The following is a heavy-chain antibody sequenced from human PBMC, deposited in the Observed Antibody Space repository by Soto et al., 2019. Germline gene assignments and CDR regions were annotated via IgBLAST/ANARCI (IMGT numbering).Heavy chain of an antibody. J-gene: IGHJ3*02. D-gene: IGHD3-9*01. CDR2: MNPNSGNT. V-gene: IGHV1-8*01. Sequence: ASVKVSCKASGYTFTSYDINWVRQATGQGLEWMGWMNPNSGNTGYAQKFQGRVTMTRNTSISTAYMELSSLRSEDTAVYYCARSHYDILTGSAGSFDIWGQGTRVTVSS. CDR3: ARSHYDILTGSAGSFDI. CDR1: GYTFTSYD.